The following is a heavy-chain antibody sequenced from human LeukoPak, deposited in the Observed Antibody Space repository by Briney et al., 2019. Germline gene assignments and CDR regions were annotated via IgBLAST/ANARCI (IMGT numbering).Heavy chain of an antibody. CDR2: TYYRSTWLY. D-gene: IGHD3-16*01. J-gene: IGHJ4*02. V-gene: IGHV6-1*01. CDR3: VRDGEGGLDYFDY. Sequence: SQTLSLTCAISGDSVSSNTAAWNWIRQSPSRGLEWLGRTYYRSTWLYDYALSLKSRININPDTSKDQFSLHLNSVTPEDTAVYYCVRDGEGGLDYFDYWGRGTLVTVSS. CDR1: GDSVSSNTAA.